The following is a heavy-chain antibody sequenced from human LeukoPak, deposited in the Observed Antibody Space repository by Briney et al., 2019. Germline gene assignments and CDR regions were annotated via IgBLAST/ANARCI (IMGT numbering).Heavy chain of an antibody. V-gene: IGHV3-30*18. D-gene: IGHD3-9*01. CDR1: GFTFSSYG. J-gene: IGHJ6*02. Sequence: PGRSLRLSCAASGFTFSSYGMHWVRQAPGKGLEWVAAISYDGSTNYYADSVKGRFTISRENSKNTLYLQMNSLRAEDTAVYYCAKDRRYFDWLYGMDVWGQGTTVTVSS. CDR3: AKDRRYFDWLYGMDV. CDR2: ISYDGSTN.